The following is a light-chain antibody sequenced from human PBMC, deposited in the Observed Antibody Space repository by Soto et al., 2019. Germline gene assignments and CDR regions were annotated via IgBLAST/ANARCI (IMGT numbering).Light chain of an antibody. CDR1: QSVSSSY. CDR2: GAS. J-gene: IGKJ1*01. Sequence: ILFTQSPSTLSLSPRERATLSCRASQSVSSSYLAWYQQKPGQAPRLLIYGASSRATGIPDRFSGSGSGTDFTLTISRLEPEDFAVYYCQQYGSSPWTFGQGTKVDIK. V-gene: IGKV3-20*01. CDR3: QQYGSSPWT.